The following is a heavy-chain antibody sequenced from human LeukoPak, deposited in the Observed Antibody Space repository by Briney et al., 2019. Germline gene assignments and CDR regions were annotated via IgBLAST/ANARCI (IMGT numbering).Heavy chain of an antibody. J-gene: IGHJ3*02. CDR3: ARPLGYCSGGSCYGDAFDI. D-gene: IGHD2-15*01. CDR1: TGSLSYYY. CDR2: IHYSGRT. V-gene: IGHV4-39*02. Sequence: SETLSLTCTVSTGSLSYYYWGWIRQPPGKRLEWIGSIHYSGRTYDNPSLKSRVTISLDTSKNHFSLKLSSVTAADTAVYYCARPLGYCSGGSCYGDAFDIWGQGTMVTVSS.